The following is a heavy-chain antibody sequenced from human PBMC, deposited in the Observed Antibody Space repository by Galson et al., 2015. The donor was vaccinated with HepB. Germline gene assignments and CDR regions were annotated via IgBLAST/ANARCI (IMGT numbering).Heavy chain of an antibody. CDR2: IKQDGTEK. J-gene: IGHJ6*03. CDR3: TSQRWLQPLDYYYYYMDV. V-gene: IGHV3-7*03. D-gene: IGHD5-24*01. CDR1: GFTFSDYW. Sequence: SLRLSCAASGFTFSDYWMIWVRQAPGTGLEWVANIKQDGTEKYYADSVKGRFTISRDNAKNSLYLQMNSLKTEDTAVYYCTSQRWLQPLDYYYYYMDVWGKGTTVTVSS.